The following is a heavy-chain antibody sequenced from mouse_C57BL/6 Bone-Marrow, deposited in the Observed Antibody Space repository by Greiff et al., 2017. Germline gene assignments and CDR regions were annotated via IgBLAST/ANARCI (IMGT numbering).Heavy chain of an antibody. CDR1: GFTFSDYG. V-gene: IGHV5-17*01. CDR2: ISSGSSTI. J-gene: IGHJ2*01. D-gene: IGHD1-1*01. CDR3: ARPHYGSSYYFDY. Sequence: EVMLVESVGGLVKPGGSLKLSCAASGFTFSDYGMHWVRQAPEKGLEWVAYISSGSSTIYYADTVKGRFTISRDNAKNTLFLQMTSLRSEDTAMYYCARPHYGSSYYFDYWGQGTTLTVSS.